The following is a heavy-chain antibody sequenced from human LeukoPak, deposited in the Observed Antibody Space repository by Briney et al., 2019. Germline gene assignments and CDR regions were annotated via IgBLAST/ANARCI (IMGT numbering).Heavy chain of an antibody. Sequence: ASVKVSCKASGYTFTSYYMHWVRQAPGQGLEWMGIINPSGGSTSYAQKFQGRVTMTRDTSTSTVYMELSSLRSEDTAVYYCARAIYDSSGYYYAFAIWGQGTMVTVSS. J-gene: IGHJ3*02. V-gene: IGHV1-46*03. CDR3: ARAIYDSSGYYYAFAI. D-gene: IGHD3-22*01. CDR1: GYTFTSYY. CDR2: INPSGGST.